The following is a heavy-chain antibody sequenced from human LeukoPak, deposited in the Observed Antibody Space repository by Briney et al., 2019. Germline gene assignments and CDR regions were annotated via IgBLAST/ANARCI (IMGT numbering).Heavy chain of an antibody. V-gene: IGHV3-53*01. Sequence: PGEFLRLSCAASGFTVSSNYMSWVRQAPGMGLEWVSVIYNGDSTYYADSVKGRFTISRDNSKNTLYLQMNSLRAEDTAVYYCARDRRDWGQGTLVTVSS. CDR2: IYNGDST. CDR1: GFTVSSNY. J-gene: IGHJ4*02. CDR3: ARDRRD.